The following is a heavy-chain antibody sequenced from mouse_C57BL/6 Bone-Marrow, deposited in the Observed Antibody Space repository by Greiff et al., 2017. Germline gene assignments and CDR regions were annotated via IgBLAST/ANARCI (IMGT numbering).Heavy chain of an antibody. Sequence: QVQLQQPGAELVKPGASVKLSCKASGYTFTSYWMQWVKQRPGQGLEWIGEIDPSDSYTNYNHKFKGKATLTVDTSSITAYMHLSSLTSEDSAVYYCAREDYYGSSSWFAYWGQGTLVTVSA. CDR1: GYTFTSYW. D-gene: IGHD1-1*01. J-gene: IGHJ3*01. V-gene: IGHV1-50*01. CDR3: AREDYYGSSSWFAY. CDR2: IDPSDSYT.